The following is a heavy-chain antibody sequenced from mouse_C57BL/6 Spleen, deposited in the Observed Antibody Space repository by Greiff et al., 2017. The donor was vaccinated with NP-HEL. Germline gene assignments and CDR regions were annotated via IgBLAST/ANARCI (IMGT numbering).Heavy chain of an antibody. CDR2: INPGSGGT. J-gene: IGHJ3*01. CDR1: GYAFTNYL. Sequence: QVQLKQSGAELVRPGTSVKVSCKASGYAFTNYLIEWVKQRPGQGLEWIGVINPGSGGTNYNEKFKGKATLTADKSSSTAYMQLSSLTSEDSAVYFCASITTVVEGFAYWGQGTLVTVSA. CDR3: ASITTVVEGFAY. D-gene: IGHD1-1*01. V-gene: IGHV1-54*01.